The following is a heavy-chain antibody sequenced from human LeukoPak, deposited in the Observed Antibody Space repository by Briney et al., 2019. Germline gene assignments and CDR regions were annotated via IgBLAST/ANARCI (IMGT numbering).Heavy chain of an antibody. Sequence: SETLSLTCAVYGGSFSGYYWSWIRQPPGKGLEWIGEINHSGSTNYNPSLKSRVTISVDTSKNQFSLELSSVTAADTAVYYCARGRGYSSSFYYYYYMDVWGKGTTVTVSS. CDR3: ARGRGYSSSFYYYYYMDV. D-gene: IGHD6-13*01. CDR2: INHSGST. J-gene: IGHJ6*03. CDR1: GGSFSGYY. V-gene: IGHV4-34*01.